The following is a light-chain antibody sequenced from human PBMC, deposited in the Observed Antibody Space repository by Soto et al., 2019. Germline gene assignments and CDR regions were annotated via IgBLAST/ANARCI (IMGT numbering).Light chain of an antibody. CDR1: QSVGSS. CDR3: QQYSSYPLT. Sequence: DILMTQSPSTLSASVLDRVTITCRASQSVGSSLAWYQQIPGKPPRVLIHAASTLQSGVPSRFSGSGSGTEFSLTISRLQPDDFATYYCQQYSSYPLTFGGGTKVDIK. V-gene: IGKV1-5*03. CDR2: AAS. J-gene: IGKJ4*01.